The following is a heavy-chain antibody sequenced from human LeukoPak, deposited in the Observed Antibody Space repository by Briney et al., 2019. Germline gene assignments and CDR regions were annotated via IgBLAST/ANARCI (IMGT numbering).Heavy chain of an antibody. J-gene: IGHJ4*02. V-gene: IGHV3-48*03. D-gene: IGHD4-23*01. Sequence: PGGSLRLSCAASGFTFSSYEMNWVRQAPGKGLEWVSYISTSGNTRYYADSVKGRFTISRDNAKNSLYLQMNSLRAEDTALYYCARFGYGGKVDYWGQGTLVTVSS. CDR1: GFTFSSYE. CDR3: ARFGYGGKVDY. CDR2: ISTSGNTR.